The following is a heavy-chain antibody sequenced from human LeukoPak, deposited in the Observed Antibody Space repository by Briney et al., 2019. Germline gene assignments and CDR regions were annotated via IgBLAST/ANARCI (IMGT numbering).Heavy chain of an antibody. J-gene: IGHJ4*02. V-gene: IGHV4-59*01. CDR3: AGVDMTTGTCFDY. CDR1: GGSISSYY. CDR2: IYYSGST. Sequence: SETLSLTCTVSGGSISSYYWSWIRQPPGKGLEWIGYIYYSGSTNYNPSLKSRVTISVDTSKNQFSLKLSSVTAADTAVYYCAGVDMTTGTCFDYWGQGTLVTVSS. D-gene: IGHD4-17*01.